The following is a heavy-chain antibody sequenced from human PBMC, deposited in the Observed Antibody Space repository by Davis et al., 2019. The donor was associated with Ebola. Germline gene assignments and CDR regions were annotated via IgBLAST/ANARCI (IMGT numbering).Heavy chain of an antibody. J-gene: IGHJ5*01. Sequence: GESLKISCAASGFTFSSYAMHWVRQAPGKGLEWVAVISYDGSNKYYADSVKGRFTISRDNSKNTLYLQMNSLRAEDTAVYYCARDNSDSSAYSWMDSWGQGTLVSVSS. D-gene: IGHD6-6*01. CDR3: ARDNSDSSAYSWMDS. CDR2: ISYDGSNK. CDR1: GFTFSSYA. V-gene: IGHV3-30*04.